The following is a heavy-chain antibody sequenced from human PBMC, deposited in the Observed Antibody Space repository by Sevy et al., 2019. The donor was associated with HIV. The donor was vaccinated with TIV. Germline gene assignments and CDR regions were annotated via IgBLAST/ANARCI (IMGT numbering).Heavy chain of an antibody. Sequence: GGSPRLSCAASGFTFDDYAMHWVRQAPGKGLEWVSGISWNSGSIGYADSVKGRFTISRDNAKNSLYLQMNSLRAEDTALYYCAKGGYYGSKSAFDIWGQGTMVTVSS. CDR1: GFTFDDYA. D-gene: IGHD3-10*01. CDR2: ISWNSGSI. V-gene: IGHV3-9*01. CDR3: AKGGYYGSKSAFDI. J-gene: IGHJ3*02.